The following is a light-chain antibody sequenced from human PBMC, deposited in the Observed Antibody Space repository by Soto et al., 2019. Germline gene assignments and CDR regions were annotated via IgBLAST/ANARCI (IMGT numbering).Light chain of an antibody. Sequence: EIHMTQSASTSSGSLEVRVTITCRGRQSIYNWLALYQQKPGKAPKILIYDASSLQSGVPERFRGSRSGTHFTLTLGSVPPDDFATYFCQQYDTFPRSFRQWTTVEI. J-gene: IGKJ1*01. CDR2: DAS. CDR3: QQYDTFPRS. CDR1: QSIYNW. V-gene: IGKV1-5*01.